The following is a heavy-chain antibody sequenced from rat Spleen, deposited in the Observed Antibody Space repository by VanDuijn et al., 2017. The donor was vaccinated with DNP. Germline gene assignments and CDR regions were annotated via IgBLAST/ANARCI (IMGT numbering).Heavy chain of an antibody. J-gene: IGHJ2*01. CDR3: TSADY. Sequence: EVRLVESDGGLVQPGRSLKLSCAASGFTFSDYYMAWVRQAPTKGLDWVATISHDGLITYSRDSVKARFTISRDNAKSTLYLQMDSLRSEDTATYYCTSADYWGHGVMVTVSS. CDR1: GFTFSDYY. CDR2: ISHDGLIT. V-gene: IGHV5-29*01.